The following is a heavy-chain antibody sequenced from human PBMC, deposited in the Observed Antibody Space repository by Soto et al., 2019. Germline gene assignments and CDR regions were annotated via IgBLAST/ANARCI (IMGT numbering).Heavy chain of an antibody. J-gene: IGHJ4*02. CDR1: GGSVSSSSYY. V-gene: IGHV4-39*01. CDR2: IYYSGST. Sequence: SETLSLTCTVSGGSVSSSSYYWGWVRQPPGKGLEWIGSIYYSGSTYYNPSLKSRVTISVDTSKNQFSLKLSSVTAADTAVYYCARLQDSSGDFDYWGQGTLVTVSS. CDR3: ARLQDSSGDFDY. D-gene: IGHD3-22*01.